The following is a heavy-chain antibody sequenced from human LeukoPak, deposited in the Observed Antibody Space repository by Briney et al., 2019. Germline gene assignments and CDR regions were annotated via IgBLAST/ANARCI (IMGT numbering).Heavy chain of an antibody. V-gene: IGHV4-59*01. CDR2: IYYSGST. CDR1: GGSTSSYY. J-gene: IGHJ5*02. D-gene: IGHD3-10*01. Sequence: SETLSLTCTVSGGSTSSYYWSWIRQPPGKGLEWIGYIYYSGSTNYNPSLKSRVTISVDTSKNQFSLRLSSVTAADTAVYYCARVPTVWFGDPIGWFDPWGQGTLVTVSS. CDR3: ARVPTVWFGDPIGWFDP.